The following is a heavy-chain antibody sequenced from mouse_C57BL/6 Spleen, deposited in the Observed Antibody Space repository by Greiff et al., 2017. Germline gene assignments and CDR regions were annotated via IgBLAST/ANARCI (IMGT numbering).Heavy chain of an antibody. CDR2: IDPETGGT. V-gene: IGHV1-15*01. CDR1: GYTFTDYE. J-gene: IGHJ2*01. D-gene: IGHD1-1*02. Sequence: VQLQQSGAELVRPGASVTLSCKASGYTFTDYEMHWVKQTPVHGLEWIGAIDPETGGTAYNQKFKGKAILTADKSSSTAYMELRSLTSEDSAVYYCTRGGIYYGGYWGQGTTLTVSS. CDR3: TRGGIYYGGY.